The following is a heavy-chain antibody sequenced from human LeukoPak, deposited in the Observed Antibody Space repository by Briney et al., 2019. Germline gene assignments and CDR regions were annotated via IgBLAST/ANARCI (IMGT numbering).Heavy chain of an antibody. Sequence: GGSLRLSCAASGFTFSSYAMSWVRQAPGKGLEWVSAISGSGGSTYYADSVKGRFTISRDNSKNTLYLQMNSLRAEDTAVYYCAKGPKGYSSSPRFDYWGQGTLVTVSS. CDR3: AKGPKGYSSSPRFDY. CDR1: GFTFSSYA. D-gene: IGHD6-6*01. CDR2: ISGSGGST. J-gene: IGHJ4*02. V-gene: IGHV3-23*01.